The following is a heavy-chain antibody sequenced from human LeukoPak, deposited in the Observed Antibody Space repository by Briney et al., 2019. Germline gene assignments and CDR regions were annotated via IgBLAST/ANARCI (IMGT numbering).Heavy chain of an antibody. CDR1: GGSISSGGYY. CDR3: ARDSSSGENPRGYFDY. D-gene: IGHD6-13*01. J-gene: IGHJ4*02. CDR2: IYHSGST. Sequence: SQTLSLTCTVSGGSISSGGYYWSWIRQPPGKGLEWIGYIYHSGSTYYNPSLKSRVTISVDRSKNQFSLKLSSVTAADTAVYYCARDSSSGENPRGYFDYWGQGTLVTVSS. V-gene: IGHV4-30-2*01.